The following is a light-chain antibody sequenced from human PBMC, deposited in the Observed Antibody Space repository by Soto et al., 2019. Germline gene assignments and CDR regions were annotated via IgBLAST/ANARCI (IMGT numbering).Light chain of an antibody. CDR3: HQYGTAPLT. CDR2: DAS. Sequence: DTVLAQSPATLSTSVAERLTLPCRASQSVSSYLAWYQQKPGQAPRLLFYDASNRPTGIPSRFSGSGAGTDFTLTISRLEPEDFSAYYCHQYGTAPLTFGHGTKVDIK. J-gene: IGKJ1*01. V-gene: IGKV3-11*01. CDR1: QSVSSY.